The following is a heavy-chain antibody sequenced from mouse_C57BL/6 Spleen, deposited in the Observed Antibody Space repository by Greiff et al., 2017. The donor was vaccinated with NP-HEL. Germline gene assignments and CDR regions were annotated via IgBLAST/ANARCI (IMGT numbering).Heavy chain of an antibody. J-gene: IGHJ1*03. CDR2: ISSGGDYI. CDR1: GFTFSSYA. CDR3: TRDLDDGYSYWYFDV. Sequence: EVKLQESGEGLVKPGGSLKLSCAASGFTFSSYAMSWVRQTPEKRLEWVAYISSGGDYIYYADTVKGRFTISRDNARNTLYLQMSSLKSEDTAMYYCTRDLDDGYSYWYFDVWGTGTTVTVSS. V-gene: IGHV5-9-1*02. D-gene: IGHD2-3*01.